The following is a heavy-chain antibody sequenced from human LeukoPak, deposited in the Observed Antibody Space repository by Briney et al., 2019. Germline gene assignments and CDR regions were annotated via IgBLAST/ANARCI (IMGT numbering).Heavy chain of an antibody. J-gene: IGHJ4*02. CDR2: IYSAGST. CDR1: GFTFSSNY. D-gene: IGHD5-18*01. V-gene: IGHV3-66*02. Sequence: GGSLRLSCAASGFTFSSNYMSWVRQAPGKGLEGVSVIYSAGSTYYSDSVKGRFTISRDNSKNTLYLQMNSLRAEDTAVYYCARGIAGGYSYGLDYWGQGTLVTVSS. CDR3: ARGIAGGYSYGLDY.